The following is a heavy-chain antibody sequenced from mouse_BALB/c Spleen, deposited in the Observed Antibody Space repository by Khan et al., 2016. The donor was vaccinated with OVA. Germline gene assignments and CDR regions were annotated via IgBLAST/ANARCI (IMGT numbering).Heavy chain of an antibody. CDR3: TRGGHGSPFDY. CDR1: GYTFTDYN. Sequence: VQLKESGPELVKPGASVKIPCKASGYTFTDYNMDWVKQSHGKSLEWIGDITPNNGGTIYNQRFKGKATLTVDKSSSTAYMELRSLTSEDTAVDYCTRGGHGSPFDYWGKGTTLTVSS. V-gene: IGHV1-18*01. CDR2: ITPNNGGT. J-gene: IGHJ2*01. D-gene: IGHD1-1*01.